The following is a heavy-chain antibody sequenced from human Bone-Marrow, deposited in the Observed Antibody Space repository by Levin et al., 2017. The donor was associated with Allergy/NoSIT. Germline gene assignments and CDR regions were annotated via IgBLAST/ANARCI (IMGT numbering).Heavy chain of an antibody. Sequence: SFPPLVKPTQTLTLSCSFSGFSLSSNGVCVFCLLPSPFPSLSWLALIYWDDDKRYSPSLKSRLNITKDTSKNQVVLTMTNMAPVDTGTYYCAHHKFWFGELPFDYWGRGSLVTVSS. CDR3: AHHKFWFGELPFDY. CDR2: IYWDDDK. CDR1: GFSLSSNGVC. J-gene: IGHJ4*02. V-gene: IGHV2-5*02. D-gene: IGHD3-10*01.